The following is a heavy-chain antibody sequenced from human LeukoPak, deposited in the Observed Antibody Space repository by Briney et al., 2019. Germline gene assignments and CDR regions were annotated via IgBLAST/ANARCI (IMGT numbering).Heavy chain of an antibody. Sequence: NSSETLSLTCTVSGGSISSYSWSWMRQPAGKGLEWIGRIYPRESPNYNPSLKSRVTMSVDKSKNQFSLKLRSVTAADTAVYYCAREWHHVFDYWGQGNLVTVSS. J-gene: IGHJ4*02. CDR1: GGSISSYS. CDR2: IYPRESP. D-gene: IGHD5-12*01. CDR3: AREWHHVFDY. V-gene: IGHV4-4*07.